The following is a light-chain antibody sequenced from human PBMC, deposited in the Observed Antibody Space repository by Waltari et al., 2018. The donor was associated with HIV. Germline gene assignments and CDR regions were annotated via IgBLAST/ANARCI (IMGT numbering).Light chain of an antibody. CDR1: QSVLYSSNNKNN. CDR3: QQYYSTPWT. V-gene: IGKV4-1*01. J-gene: IGKJ1*01. CDR2: GAS. Sequence: DIVMTQSQDSLAVSLGERATINCKSSQSVLYSSNNKNNLDWYPQKPGQPPKLLIYGASTRESGVPARFSGSGSGTDFTLTISSLQAEDVAVYYCQQYYSTPWTFGQGTKVEIK.